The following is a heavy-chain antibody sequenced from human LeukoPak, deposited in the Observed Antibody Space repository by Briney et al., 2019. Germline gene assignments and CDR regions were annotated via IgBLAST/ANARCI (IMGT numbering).Heavy chain of an antibody. Sequence: GRSLRLSCAASGFTFSSYGMHWVRQAPGNGLESVAVIWYDGSNKYYADSVKGRFTISRDNSKNSLYLQMNSLRAEDTAVYYCARDIRYSSGSIDYWGQGTLVTVSS. J-gene: IGHJ4*02. V-gene: IGHV3-33*01. CDR3: ARDIRYSSGSIDY. CDR1: GFTFSSYG. D-gene: IGHD6-19*01. CDR2: IWYDGSNK.